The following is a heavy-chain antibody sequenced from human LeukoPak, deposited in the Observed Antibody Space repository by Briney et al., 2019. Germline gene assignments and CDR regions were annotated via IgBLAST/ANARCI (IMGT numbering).Heavy chain of an antibody. CDR2: ISAYNGNT. CDR3: ARAGGYCGRISCPYYFDY. V-gene: IGHV1-18*01. CDR1: GYTFTSYG. Sequence: ASVKVSCTASGYTFTSYGISWVRQAPGQGLEWMGWISAYNGNTNYAQKLQGRVTMTTDTSTSTAYMEPRSLRSDDTAVYYCARAGGYCGRISCPYYFDYWGQGSLVAVSS. D-gene: IGHD2-15*01. J-gene: IGHJ4*02.